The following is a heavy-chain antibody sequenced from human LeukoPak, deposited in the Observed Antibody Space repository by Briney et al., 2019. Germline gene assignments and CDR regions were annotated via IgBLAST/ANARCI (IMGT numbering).Heavy chain of an antibody. CDR3: ARGPPYGPQHY. CDR2: INPNSGNT. J-gene: IGHJ4*02. D-gene: IGHD4-17*01. Sequence: GASVKVSCKASGYTFTNYEINWVRQATGQGLEWMGWINPNSGNTGYLQKFQGRVTITRKTSINTAYMDLSSLRSEDTAAYYCARGPPYGPQHYWGQGTLVTVSS. V-gene: IGHV1-8*03. CDR1: GYTFTNYE.